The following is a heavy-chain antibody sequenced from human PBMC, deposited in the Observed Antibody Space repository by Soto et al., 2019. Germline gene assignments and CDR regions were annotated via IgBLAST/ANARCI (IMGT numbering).Heavy chain of an antibody. D-gene: IGHD2-2*01. Sequence: QVQLVESGGGVVQPGRSLRLSCAASGFTFSSYAMHWVRQAPGKGLEWVAVISYDGSNKYYADSVKGRFTISRDNSKNTLYVQMNGLRPEDTAVYYCARGPSSLTRFDYWGQGTLVTVSS. CDR3: ARGPSSLTRFDY. V-gene: IGHV3-30-3*01. CDR2: ISYDGSNK. J-gene: IGHJ4*02. CDR1: GFTFSSYA.